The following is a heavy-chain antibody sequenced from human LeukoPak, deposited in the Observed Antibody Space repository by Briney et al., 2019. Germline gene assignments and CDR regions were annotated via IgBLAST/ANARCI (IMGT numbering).Heavy chain of an antibody. CDR3: AKGAGYSSNWNFDY. V-gene: IGHV3-23*01. D-gene: IGHD6-13*01. J-gene: IGHJ4*02. CDR1: GFTFSSYA. CDR2: ISGRGDST. Sequence: PGGSLRLSCAASGFTFSSYATSWVRQAPGKGLEWVSTISGRGDSTYYADSVKGRFTISRDNSKNTLYLQMNSLRLEDTAGYYCAKGAGYSSNWNFDYWGQGTLVTVSS.